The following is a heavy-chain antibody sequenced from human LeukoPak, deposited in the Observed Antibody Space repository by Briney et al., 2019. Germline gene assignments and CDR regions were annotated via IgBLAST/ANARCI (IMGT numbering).Heavy chain of an antibody. Sequence: GGPLRLSCAASGFTFDDYAMHGGGQAPGKGLEWFSLISGDGGSTYYADSVKGRFTISRDNSKNSLYMQMNSLRTEDTALYYCAKDREGAVAGTCGDYWGQGTLVTVPS. V-gene: IGHV3-43*02. CDR1: GFTFDDYA. CDR2: ISGDGGST. J-gene: IGHJ4*02. D-gene: IGHD6-19*01. CDR3: AKDREGAVAGTCGDY.